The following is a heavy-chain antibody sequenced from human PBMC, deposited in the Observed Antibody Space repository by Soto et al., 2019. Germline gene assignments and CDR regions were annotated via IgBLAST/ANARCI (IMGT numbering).Heavy chain of an antibody. CDR3: ASSVVPPPYGMDV. D-gene: IGHD2-15*01. CDR1: GGTFSSYA. V-gene: IGHV1-18*01. Sequence: ASVKVSCKASGGTFSSYAIHWVRQAPGQGLEWMGGIKSNNGNTYYAQKLQGRVTMTADTSTSTAYMELRSLRSDDTAVYYCASSVVPPPYGMDVWGQGTTVTVSS. CDR2: IKSNNGNT. J-gene: IGHJ6*02.